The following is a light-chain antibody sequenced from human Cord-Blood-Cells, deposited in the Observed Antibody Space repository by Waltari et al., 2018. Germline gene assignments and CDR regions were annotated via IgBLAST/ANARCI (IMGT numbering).Light chain of an antibody. CDR3: QQYGSSPYT. V-gene: IGKV3-20*01. Sequence: EIVLTQSPGPLSLSTGERATLSCRASQSVSSSYLAWYQQNPGQAPRLLIYGASSRATGIPDRFSGSGSGTDFTLTISRLEPEDFAVYYCQQYGSSPYTFGQGTKLEIK. CDR2: GAS. CDR1: QSVSSSY. J-gene: IGKJ2*01.